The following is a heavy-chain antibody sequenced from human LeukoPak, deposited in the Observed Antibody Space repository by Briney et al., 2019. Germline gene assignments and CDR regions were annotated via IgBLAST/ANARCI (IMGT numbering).Heavy chain of an antibody. CDR2: IIPIFGTA. J-gene: IGHJ6*03. CDR1: GGTFSSYA. Sequence: SVKVSCKASGGTFSSYAISWVRQAPGQGLEWMGGIIPIFGTANYAQKFQGRVTITADESTSTAYMELSSLRSEDTAVYYCARDPGPPYYMDVWGKGTTVTVSS. V-gene: IGHV1-69*13. CDR3: ARDPGPPYYMDV.